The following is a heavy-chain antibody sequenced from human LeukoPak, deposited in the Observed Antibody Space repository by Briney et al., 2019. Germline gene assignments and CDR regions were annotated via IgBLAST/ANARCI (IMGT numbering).Heavy chain of an antibody. J-gene: IGHJ3*02. V-gene: IGHV1-69*04. D-gene: IGHD2-21*01. CDR3: ARDNFVADAFDI. CDR2: IIPILGIA. Sequence: ASVKVSCKASGDTFSSYAISWVRQAPGQGLEWMGRIIPILGIANYAQKFQGRVTITRDTSASTAYMELSSLRSEDTAVYYCARDNFVADAFDIWGQGTMVTVSS. CDR1: GDTFSSYA.